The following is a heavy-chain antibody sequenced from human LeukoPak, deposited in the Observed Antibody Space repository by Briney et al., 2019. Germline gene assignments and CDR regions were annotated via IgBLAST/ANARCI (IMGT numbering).Heavy chain of an antibody. CDR1: GFTFSDYY. CDR3: ARVGTIAAAGSNDY. D-gene: IGHD6-13*01. CDR2: ISSSETAT. V-gene: IGHV3-11*01. J-gene: IGHJ4*02. Sequence: GGSLRPSCAVSGFTFSDYYMSWIRQAPGKGLEWVSYISSSETATSYADSVKGRFTISRDNAKNSLYLQMNSLRAEDTAVYYCARVGTIAAAGSNDYWGQGTLVTVSS.